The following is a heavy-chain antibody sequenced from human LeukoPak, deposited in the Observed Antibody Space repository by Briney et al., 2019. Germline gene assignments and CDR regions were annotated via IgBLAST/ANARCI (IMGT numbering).Heavy chain of an antibody. J-gene: IGHJ6*02. CDR3: ARVSIFGVVAHYYYYGMDV. V-gene: IGHV1-69*04. CDR1: GGTFSSYA. Sequence: SVKVSCTASGGTFSSYAISWVRQAPGQGLEWMGRIIPILGIANYAQKFQGRVTITADKSTSTAYMELSSLRSEDTAVYYCARVSIFGVVAHYYYYGMDVWGQGTTVTVSS. D-gene: IGHD3-3*01. CDR2: IIPILGIA.